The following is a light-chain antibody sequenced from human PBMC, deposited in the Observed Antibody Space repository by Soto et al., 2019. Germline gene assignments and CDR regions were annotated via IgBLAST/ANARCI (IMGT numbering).Light chain of an antibody. Sequence: DIQMTQSPSSLSASVGDRVTITCRASQAIRNDLGWFQQKPGKAPKRLIYAASTLHSGVPSRFSGSGSGTEFTLTISSLEPEDFAVYYCQQRSNWPPLTFGGGTKVEIK. CDR1: QAIRND. CDR3: QQRSNWPPLT. V-gene: IGKV1-17*01. J-gene: IGKJ4*01. CDR2: AAS.